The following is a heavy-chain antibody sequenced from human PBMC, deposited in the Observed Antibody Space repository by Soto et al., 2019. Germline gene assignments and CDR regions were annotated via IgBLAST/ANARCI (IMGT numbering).Heavy chain of an antibody. CDR1: GFSFSNYE. D-gene: IGHD6-13*01. J-gene: IGHJ4*02. CDR3: ARDRAAGGY. CDR2: ISSGGSTV. V-gene: IGHV3-48*03. Sequence: LRLSCAASGFSFSNYEMNWVRQAPGKGLEWVAYISSGGSTVHYADSVRGRFTVSRDNARNSLYLQMNTLGVEDTALYYCARDRAAGGYWGPGTLVTVSS.